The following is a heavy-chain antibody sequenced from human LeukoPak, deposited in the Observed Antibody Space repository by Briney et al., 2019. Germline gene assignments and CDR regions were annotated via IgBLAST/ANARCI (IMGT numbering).Heavy chain of an antibody. Sequence: GGSLRLSCAASGFTVSSNYMSWVRQAPGKGLEWVSVIYSGGSTYYADSVKDRFTISRDNSKNTLYLQMNSLRAEDTAVYYCASNSGSYLEYFQHWGQGTLVTVSS. V-gene: IGHV3-53*01. CDR1: GFTVSSNY. CDR2: IYSGGST. J-gene: IGHJ1*01. D-gene: IGHD1-26*01. CDR3: ASNSGSYLEYFQH.